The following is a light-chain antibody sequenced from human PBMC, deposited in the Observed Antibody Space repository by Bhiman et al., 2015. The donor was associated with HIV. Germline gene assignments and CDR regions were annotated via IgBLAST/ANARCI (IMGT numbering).Light chain of an antibody. J-gene: IGLJ2*01. Sequence: QSALTQPASVSGSPGQSITISCTGRSSDVGSYNLVSWYQQHPDRAPKVMIYEVSKRPSGISNRFSGSKSGNTASLTISGLQAEDEADYYCSSYTSSSTLLFGGGTKLTVL. V-gene: IGLV2-14*02. CDR1: SSDVGSYNL. CDR3: SSYTSSSTLL. CDR2: EVS.